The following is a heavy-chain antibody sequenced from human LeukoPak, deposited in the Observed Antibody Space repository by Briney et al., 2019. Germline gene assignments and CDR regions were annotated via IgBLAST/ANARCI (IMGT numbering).Heavy chain of an antibody. CDR1: GFTVSSNY. J-gene: IGHJ4*02. CDR3: AIERLRYFDY. Sequence: GGSLRLSCAASGFTVSSNYMTWVRQAPGKGLEWVSVIYSGGSTYYADSVKGRFTISRDKSKNSLYLQMNSLRSEDTALYYCAIERLRYFDYWGQGTLVTVSS. CDR2: IYSGGST. V-gene: IGHV3-53*05.